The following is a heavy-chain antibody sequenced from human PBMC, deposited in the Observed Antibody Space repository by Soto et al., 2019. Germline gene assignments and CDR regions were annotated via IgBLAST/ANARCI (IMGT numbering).Heavy chain of an antibody. Sequence: QVQLQESGPGLVKPSETLSLTCTVSGGSISSYNWSWIRQPPGKGLEWIGYVYYSGSTNYNPPPTSRVTISVDTSKNQCSLKLSAVTAADTAVYYCARRYGYSFDYWGQGTLVTVSS. D-gene: IGHD1-1*01. CDR2: VYYSGST. CDR1: GGSISSYN. CDR3: ARRYGYSFDY. V-gene: IGHV4-59*08. J-gene: IGHJ4*02.